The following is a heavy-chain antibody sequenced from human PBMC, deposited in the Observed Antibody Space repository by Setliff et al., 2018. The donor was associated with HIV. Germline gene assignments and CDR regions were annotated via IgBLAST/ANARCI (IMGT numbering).Heavy chain of an antibody. D-gene: IGHD4-17*01. CDR1: GYTFTSYA. Sequence: ASVKVSCKASGYTFTSYAMHWVRQAPGQRLEWMGWINAGNGKTKYSQKFQGRVTINRDTSASTAYMELSRLRSDDTAVYYCARRVPPIPSGDLDYWGQGTLVTVSS. J-gene: IGHJ4*02. CDR3: ARRVPPIPSGDLDY. V-gene: IGHV1-3*01. CDR2: INAGNGKT.